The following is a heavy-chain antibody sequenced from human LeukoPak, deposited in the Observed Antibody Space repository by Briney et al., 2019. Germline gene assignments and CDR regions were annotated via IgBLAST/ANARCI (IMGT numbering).Heavy chain of an antibody. CDR2: ISSTSSYI. J-gene: IGHJ6*02. D-gene: IGHD3-10*01. CDR1: GFTFSNYN. V-gene: IGHV3-21*01. Sequence: NPGGSLRLSCAASGFTFSNYNFYWVRQAPGKGLEWASSISSTSSYIYYADSMKGRFTISRDNAKNSLYLQMNSLRAEDTAVYYCARALWSGPVYYGMDVWGQGTTVTVSS. CDR3: ARALWSGPVYYGMDV.